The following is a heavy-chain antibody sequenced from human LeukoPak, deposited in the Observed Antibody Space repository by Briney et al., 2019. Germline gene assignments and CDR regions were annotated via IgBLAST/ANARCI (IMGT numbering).Heavy chain of an antibody. CDR1: GGSISSYY. CDR3: ARWYYDSSGFDY. Sequence: SETLSLTCTVSGGSISSYYWSWIRQPPGKGLEWIGYIYYSGSTNYNPSLKSRVTISVDTSKNQFSLKLSSVTAADTAVYYCARWYYDSSGFDYWGQGTLVTASS. CDR2: IYYSGST. D-gene: IGHD3-22*01. V-gene: IGHV4-59*01. J-gene: IGHJ4*02.